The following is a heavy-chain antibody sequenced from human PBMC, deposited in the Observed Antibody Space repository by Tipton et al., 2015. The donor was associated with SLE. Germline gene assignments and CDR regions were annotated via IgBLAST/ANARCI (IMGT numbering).Heavy chain of an antibody. Sequence: SLRLSCAASGFTFSSYWMSWVRQTAGKGPEWVANIKEDGSDKDYLDSVKGRFTISRDNAKNSLWLQMNSLRVEDTAVYYCARDAGGLEDYMDVWGKGTTVTVS. V-gene: IGHV3-7*01. D-gene: IGHD3-10*01. J-gene: IGHJ6*03. CDR2: IKEDGSDK. CDR3: ARDAGGLEDYMDV. CDR1: GFTFSSYW.